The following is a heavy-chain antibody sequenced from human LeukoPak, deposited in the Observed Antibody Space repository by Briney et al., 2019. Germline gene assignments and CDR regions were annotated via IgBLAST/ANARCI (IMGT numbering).Heavy chain of an antibody. J-gene: IGHJ6*03. V-gene: IGHV1-46*02. CDR1: GYNFNDYY. CDR2: IHPDGGST. CDR3: ARGGFCSGGSCPVDYYYYMDV. Sequence: ASVKVSCKASGYNFNDYYIYWVRQAPGHGLESMGYIHPDGGSTNYAQKFQGRVTMTSDMSTNTVYMELRSLRAEDTAVYYCARGGFCSGGSCPVDYYYYMDVWGKGTTVTVSS. D-gene: IGHD2-15*01.